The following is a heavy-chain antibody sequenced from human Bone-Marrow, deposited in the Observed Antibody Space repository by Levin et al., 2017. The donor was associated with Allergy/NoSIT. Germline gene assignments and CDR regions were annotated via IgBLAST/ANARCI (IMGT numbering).Heavy chain of an antibody. CDR1: GGSISSSGYH. CDR3: ARLDGYSFDY. Sequence: PSETLSLTCTVSGGSISSSGYHWTWISQYPNKGLEWIGYISYRGSTYFNPSLKSRLTMSIDTSEQHFSLNLTSVSAADTAIYYCARLDGYSFDYWGQGALVTVSS. CDR2: ISYRGST. V-gene: IGHV4-31*03. D-gene: IGHD1-1*01. J-gene: IGHJ4*02.